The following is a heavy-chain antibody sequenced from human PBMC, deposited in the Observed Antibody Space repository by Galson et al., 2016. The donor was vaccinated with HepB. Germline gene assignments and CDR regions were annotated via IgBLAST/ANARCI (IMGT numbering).Heavy chain of an antibody. J-gene: IGHJ4*02. CDR2: IRSKANTYAT. D-gene: IGHD2-2*01. CDR3: ARGIGDRTSIRPFYFDY. Sequence: SLRLSCATSGFTFSDSAMHWVRQASGKGLEWVGRIRSKANTYATAYAASVKGRFTISRDDSKNTAYLQMNTLRAEETALYFCARGIGDRTSIRPFYFDYWGQGTLVTVSS. V-gene: IGHV3-73*01. CDR1: GFTFSDSA.